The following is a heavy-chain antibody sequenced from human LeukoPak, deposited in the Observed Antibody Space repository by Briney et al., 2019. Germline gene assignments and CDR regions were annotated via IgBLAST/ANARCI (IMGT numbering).Heavy chain of an antibody. CDR2: IYYRGST. J-gene: IGHJ4*02. D-gene: IGHD3-10*01. CDR3: ARANMYVYGSGSYYFSG. Sequence: SETLSLTCTVSGGSISSYYWSWIRQPPGKGLEWIGYIYYRGSTKYNPSLKSRVTISVDTSKNQFSLKLSSVTAADTAVYYCARANMYVYGSGSYYFSGWGQGTLVTVSS. CDR1: GGSISSYY. V-gene: IGHV4-59*01.